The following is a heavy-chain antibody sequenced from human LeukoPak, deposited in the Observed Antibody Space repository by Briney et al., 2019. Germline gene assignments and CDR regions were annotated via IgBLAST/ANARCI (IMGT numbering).Heavy chain of an antibody. CDR3: ARGTLYSGWSYYFDY. V-gene: IGHV4-39*07. CDR2: IYYSGST. Sequence: PSETLSLTCTVSGGSISSSSYYWGWIRQPPGKGLEWIGSIYYSGSTYYNPSLKSRVTISVDTSKNQFSLKLSSVTAADTAMYYCARGTLYSGWSYYFDYWGQGSQVTVSS. CDR1: GGSISSSSYY. D-gene: IGHD6-19*01. J-gene: IGHJ4*02.